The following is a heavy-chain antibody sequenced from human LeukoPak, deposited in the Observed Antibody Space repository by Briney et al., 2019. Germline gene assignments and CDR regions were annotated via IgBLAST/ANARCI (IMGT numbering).Heavy chain of an antibody. V-gene: IGHV3-11*01. CDR2: ISSSGSTI. D-gene: IGHD5-12*01. CDR1: GFTFSDYY. CDR3: AREYSSEYYFDY. J-gene: IGHJ4*02. Sequence: GGSLRLSCAASGFTFSDYYMSWLRQAPGKGLEWVSYISSSGSTIYYADSVKGRFTISRDNAKNSLYLQMNSLRAEDTAVYYCAREYSSEYYFDYWGQGTLVTVSS.